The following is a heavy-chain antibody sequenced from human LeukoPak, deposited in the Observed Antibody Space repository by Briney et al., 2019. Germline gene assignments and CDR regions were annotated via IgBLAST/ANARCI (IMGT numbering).Heavy chain of an antibody. J-gene: IGHJ6*03. CDR1: GGTFSSYA. D-gene: IGHD5-12*01. CDR2: LIHIFGTA. V-gene: IGHV1-69*05. Sequence: SVKVSCKASGGTFSSYAISWVRQAPGQGLEWMGGLIHIFGTANYAQKFQGRVTITTDESTSTAYMELSSLRSEDTAVYYCASMSGGDIVATIDYYYYMDVWGKGTTVTVSS. CDR3: ASMSGGDIVATIDYYYYMDV.